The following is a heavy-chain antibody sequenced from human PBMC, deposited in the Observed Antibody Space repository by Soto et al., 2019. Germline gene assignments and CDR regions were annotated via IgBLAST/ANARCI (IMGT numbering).Heavy chain of an antibody. CDR3: ARGAVADYSRVFDY. CDR1: GDSVSRNSAA. CDR2: TYYRSKWYK. V-gene: IGHV6-1*01. D-gene: IGHD6-19*01. Sequence: SQTLSLTCAISGDSVSRNSAAWNWIRQSPSRGLEWLGRTYYRSKWYKDYEVSVKSRITINLDTSKNQFSLQLNSVTPEDTAVYYCARGAVADYSRVFDYWGQGTLVTVSS. J-gene: IGHJ4*02.